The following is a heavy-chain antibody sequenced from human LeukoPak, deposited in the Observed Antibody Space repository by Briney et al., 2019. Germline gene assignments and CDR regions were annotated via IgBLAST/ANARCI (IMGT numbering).Heavy chain of an antibody. CDR1: GFTVSSNY. D-gene: IGHD1-26*01. CDR3: ARGTVGGSYFDY. J-gene: IGHJ4*02. V-gene: IGHV3-7*03. CDR2: IKQDGSEK. Sequence: QTGGSLRLSCAASGFTVSSNYMSWVRQAPGKGLEWVANIKQDGSEKYFVDSVKGRFTISRDNAKNSLYLQMNSLRAEDTAVYYCARGTVGGSYFDYWGQGTLVTVSS.